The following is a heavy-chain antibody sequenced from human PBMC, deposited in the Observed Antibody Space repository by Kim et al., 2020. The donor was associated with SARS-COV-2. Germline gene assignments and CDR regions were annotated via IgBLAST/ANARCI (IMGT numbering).Heavy chain of an antibody. V-gene: IGHV3-53*01. Sequence: GGSLRLSCAASGFTVSSNYMSWVRQAPGKGLEWVSVIYSGGSTYYADSVKGRFTISRDNSKNTLYLQMNSLRAEDTAVYYCARSPSRVELVWFDPWGQGTLVTVSS. CDR1: GFTVSSNY. CDR3: ARSPSRVELVWFDP. J-gene: IGHJ5*02. D-gene: IGHD6-6*01. CDR2: IYSGGST.